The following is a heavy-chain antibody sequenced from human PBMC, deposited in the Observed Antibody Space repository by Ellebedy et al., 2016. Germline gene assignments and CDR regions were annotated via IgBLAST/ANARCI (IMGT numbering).Heavy chain of an antibody. CDR2: IKQDGSEK. CDR1: GFTFSSYW. D-gene: IGHD3-10*01. J-gene: IGHJ4*02. Sequence: GESLKISCAASGFTFSSYWMSWVRQAPGKGLEWVANIKQDGSEKYYVDSVKGRFTISRDNAKNSLYLQMNSLRAEDTAVYYCARDKLLWFGESVFDYWGQGTLVTVPS. V-gene: IGHV3-7*01. CDR3: ARDKLLWFGESVFDY.